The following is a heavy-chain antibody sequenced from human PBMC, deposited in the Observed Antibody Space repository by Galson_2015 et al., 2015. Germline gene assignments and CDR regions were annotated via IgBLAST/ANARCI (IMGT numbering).Heavy chain of an antibody. CDR1: GFTFSYYW. J-gene: IGHJ4*02. CDR3: ARRYSSSADFFDR. D-gene: IGHD6-6*01. CDR2: IKQDGSEK. Sequence: SLRLSCAASGFTFSYYWMSWVRQAPGKGLEWVAIIKQDGSEKYYVDSVKGRFTISRDNAKNSLFLQMNSLRAEDTAVYYCARRYSSSADFFDRWGQGTLVTVSS. V-gene: IGHV3-7*03.